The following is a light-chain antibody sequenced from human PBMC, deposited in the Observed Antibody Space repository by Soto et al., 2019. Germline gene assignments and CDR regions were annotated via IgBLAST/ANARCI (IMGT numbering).Light chain of an antibody. CDR1: QSISSW. J-gene: IGKJ1*01. CDR3: QRYENYWT. Sequence: DIQMTQSPSTLSATAVDRVTITFRASQSISSWLAWYQHKPGKAPKLLIYDASNLDSGVPSRFSGSGSGTEFSLTISNLQPDDCATYYCQRYENYWTFGQGTKVDIK. V-gene: IGKV1-5*01. CDR2: DAS.